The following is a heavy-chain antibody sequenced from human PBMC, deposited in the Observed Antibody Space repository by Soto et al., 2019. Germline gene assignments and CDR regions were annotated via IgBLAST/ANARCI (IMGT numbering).Heavy chain of an antibody. Sequence: QVQLQESGPGLVKPSETLSLTCTVSGGSISSYYWSWIRQPPGKGLEWIGYIYYSGSTNYNPSLKSRVTISVYTSKNQFSLKLSSVTAADTAVYYCARRYDFWSGYLYYYYMDVWGKGTTVTVSS. CDR3: ARRYDFWSGYLYYYYMDV. V-gene: IGHV4-59*08. CDR2: IYYSGST. J-gene: IGHJ6*03. D-gene: IGHD3-3*01. CDR1: GGSISSYY.